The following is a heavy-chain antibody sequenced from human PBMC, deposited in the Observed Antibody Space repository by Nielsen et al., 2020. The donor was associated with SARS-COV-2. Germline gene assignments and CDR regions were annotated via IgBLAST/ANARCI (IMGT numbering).Heavy chain of an antibody. J-gene: IGHJ4*02. D-gene: IGHD5-18*01. CDR2: ISGFNGNT. CDR3: ARGDDTAMATTDF. V-gene: IGHV1-18*01. Sequence: ASVKVSCKASGYTFTSYDINWVRQAPGQGLEWLGWISGFNGNTYYARNFQDRITMTRDTSTRTAFMELRGLRPDDTAVYLCARGDDTAMATTDFWGQGTLVTVSS. CDR1: GYTFTSYD.